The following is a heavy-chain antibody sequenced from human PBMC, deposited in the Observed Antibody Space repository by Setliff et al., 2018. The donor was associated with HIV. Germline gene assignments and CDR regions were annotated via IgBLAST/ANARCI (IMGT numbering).Heavy chain of an antibody. D-gene: IGHD3-22*01. CDR3: ARRWSYYYDLFDY. CDR1: GDSISDTTYY. Sequence: SETLSLTCSVSGDSISDTTYYWGWIRQPPGKGLEWIGNIYHSGSTLYKPSLKSRVTMSVDTSKNQFSLKLRSVTAADTAVYYCARRWSYYYDLFDYWGQGTLVTVSS. CDR2: IYHSGST. J-gene: IGHJ4*02. V-gene: IGHV4-39*01.